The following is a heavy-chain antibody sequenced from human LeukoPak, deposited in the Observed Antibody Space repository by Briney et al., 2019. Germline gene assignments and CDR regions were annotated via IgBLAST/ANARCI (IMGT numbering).Heavy chain of an antibody. D-gene: IGHD3-10*01. CDR1: GGSISSSSYY. CDR3: ARRSPLLWFGELLSPRYYYGMDV. Sequence: SETLSLTCTVSGGSISSSSYYWGWIRQPPGKGLEWIGSIYYSGSTYYNPSLKSRVTISVDTSKNQFSLKLSSVTAADTAVYYCARRSPLLWFGELLSPRYYYGMDVWGQGTTVTVSS. CDR2: IYYSGST. J-gene: IGHJ6*02. V-gene: IGHV4-39*07.